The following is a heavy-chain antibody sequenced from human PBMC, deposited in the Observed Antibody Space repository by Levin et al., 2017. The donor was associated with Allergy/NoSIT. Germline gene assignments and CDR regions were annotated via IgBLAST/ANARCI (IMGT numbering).Heavy chain of an antibody. CDR1: GFTVSSNY. J-gene: IGHJ4*02. D-gene: IGHD2-15*01. CDR3: ARDERCSGGSCYGERDY. V-gene: IGHV3-66*02. Sequence: GGSLRLSCAASGFTVSSNYMSWVRQAPGKGLEWVSVIYSGGSTYYADSVKGRFTISRDNSKNTLYLQMNSLRAEDTAVYYCARDERCSGGSCYGERDYWGQGTLVTVSS. CDR2: IYSGGST.